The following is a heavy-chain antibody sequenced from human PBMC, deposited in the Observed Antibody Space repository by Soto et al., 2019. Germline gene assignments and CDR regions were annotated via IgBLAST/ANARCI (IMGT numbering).Heavy chain of an antibody. CDR1: GGSISSYY. J-gene: IGHJ4*02. CDR3: AGAMLRYYDSSGYQIDY. CDR2: IYYSGST. Sequence: PSETLSLTCTVSGGSISSYYWSWIRQPPGKGLEWIGYIYYSGSTNYNPSPKSRVTISVDTSKNQFSLKLSSVTAADTAVYYCAGAMLRYYDSSGYQIDYSGQGTLVTVSS. V-gene: IGHV4-59*01. D-gene: IGHD3-22*01.